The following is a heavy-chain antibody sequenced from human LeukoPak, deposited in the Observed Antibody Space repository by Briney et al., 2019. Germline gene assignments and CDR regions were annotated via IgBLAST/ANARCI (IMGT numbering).Heavy chain of an antibody. CDR2: ISTYNGDT. V-gene: IGHV1-18*01. CDR3: ARVKGFGSGSYFVYYYYYMDV. D-gene: IGHD3-10*01. J-gene: IGHJ6*03. Sequence: ASVKVSCKTSGYIFNSYGISWVRQAPGQGLEWMGWISTYNGDTNYAQKFQDRGTMTTDTSTSTVYMELRSLRSDDTAVYYCARVKGFGSGSYFVYYYYYMDVWGKGTTVIVSS. CDR1: GYIFNSYG.